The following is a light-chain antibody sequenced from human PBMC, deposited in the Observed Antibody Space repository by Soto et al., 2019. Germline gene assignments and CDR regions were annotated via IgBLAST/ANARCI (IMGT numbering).Light chain of an antibody. J-gene: IGKJ4*01. V-gene: IGKV1-5*03. CDR2: KAS. CDR1: QRISSW. CDR3: QQYNSYPLT. Sequence: DIQMTQSPSTLSASVGARVTITCRASQRISSWLAWYQQKPGKAPKLLIYKASSLESGVPSRFSGSGSGTEFTLTISSLQPDDFATYYCQQYNSYPLTFGGGTKVDIK.